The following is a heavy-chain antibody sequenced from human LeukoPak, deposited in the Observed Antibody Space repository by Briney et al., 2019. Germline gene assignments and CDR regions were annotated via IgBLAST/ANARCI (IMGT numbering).Heavy chain of an antibody. Sequence: PGRSLRPSCLASGLTVDGYAVHWVRQPPGKGLELVSLISGDGGSTFYADYVKGRFSISRDNSKNSLYLQMNSLRTEDTAMYYCAIESGKFDVWGQGTLVAVSS. CDR2: ISGDGGST. D-gene: IGHD3-10*02. CDR3: AIESGKFDV. V-gene: IGHV3-43*02. J-gene: IGHJ4*02. CDR1: GLTVDGYA.